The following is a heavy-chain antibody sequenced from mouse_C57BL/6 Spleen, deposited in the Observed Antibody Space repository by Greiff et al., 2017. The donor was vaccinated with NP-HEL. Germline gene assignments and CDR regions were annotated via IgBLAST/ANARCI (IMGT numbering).Heavy chain of an antibody. CDR3: AREDDGYYNAMDY. CDR1: GFTFSDYG. CDR2: ISSGSSTI. V-gene: IGHV5-17*01. J-gene: IGHJ4*01. Sequence: EVMLVESGGGLVKPGGSLKLSCAASGFTFSDYGMHWVRQAPEKGLEWVAYISSGSSTIYYADTVKGRFTISRDNAKNTLFLQMTSLRSEDTAMYYCAREDDGYYNAMDYWGQGTSVTVSS. D-gene: IGHD2-3*01.